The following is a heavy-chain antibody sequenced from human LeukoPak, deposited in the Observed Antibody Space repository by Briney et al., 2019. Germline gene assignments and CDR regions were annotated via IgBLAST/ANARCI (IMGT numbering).Heavy chain of an antibody. CDR2: INHSGST. Sequence: SETLSLTCTVSGGSISSSSYYWSWIRQPPGKGLEWIGEINHSGSTNYNPSLKSRVTISVDTSKNQFSLKLSSVTAADTAVYYCARASGVQLWYDFWGQGTLVTVSS. CDR1: GGSISSSSYY. D-gene: IGHD5-18*01. J-gene: IGHJ4*02. V-gene: IGHV4-39*07. CDR3: ARASGVQLWYDF.